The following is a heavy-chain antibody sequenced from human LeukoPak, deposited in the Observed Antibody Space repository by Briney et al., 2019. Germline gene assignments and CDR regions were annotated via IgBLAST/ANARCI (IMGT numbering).Heavy chain of an antibody. D-gene: IGHD3-10*01. CDR1: GGSISSYY. CDR2: IYTSGST. V-gene: IGHV4-4*07. CDR3: ARGPAGSGSYRYRGDI. Sequence: SETLSLTCTVSGGSISSYYWSWIRQPAGKGLEWIGRIYTSGSTNYNPSLKSRVTMSVDTSKNQFSLKLSSVTAADTAVYYCARGPAGSGSYRYRGDIWGQGTMVTVSS. J-gene: IGHJ3*02.